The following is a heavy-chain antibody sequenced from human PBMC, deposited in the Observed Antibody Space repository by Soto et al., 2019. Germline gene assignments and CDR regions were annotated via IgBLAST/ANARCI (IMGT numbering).Heavy chain of an antibody. Sequence: EVQLVESGGGLVKPGGSLRLSCEASGFIFSTANMNWVRQAPGKGLQWVSSISTTGDSIFYADSVKGRFTISRDNARDSLYLPVYSLTTADTAVYYCVRKYVETKTRRGNIFDYWGQGTLVTVSS. CDR1: GFIFSTAN. CDR3: VRKYVETKTRRGNIFDY. J-gene: IGHJ4*02. D-gene: IGHD2-2*01. V-gene: IGHV3-21*01. CDR2: ISTTGDSI.